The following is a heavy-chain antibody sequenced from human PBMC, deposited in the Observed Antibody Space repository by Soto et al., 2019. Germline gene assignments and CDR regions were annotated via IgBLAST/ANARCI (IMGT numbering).Heavy chain of an antibody. V-gene: IGHV3-23*01. J-gene: IGHJ6*02. Sequence: GGSLRLSCGGSGFTFSTLALTWVRQAPGEGLEWVSSISGNGGNTYYADSVKGRFTISRDNAEKTLFLQMDSLRVNDTAKYYCAKHYRSDDVRYYYHGMDLWGQGTTVTVSS. D-gene: IGHD3-10*01. CDR1: GFTFSTLA. CDR2: ISGNGGNT. CDR3: AKHYRSDDVRYYYHGMDL.